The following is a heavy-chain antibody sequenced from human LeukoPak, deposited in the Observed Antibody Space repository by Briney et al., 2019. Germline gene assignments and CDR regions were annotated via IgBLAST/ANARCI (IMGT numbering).Heavy chain of an antibody. V-gene: IGHV3-21*01. CDR3: AREEGYSYGLSYFDY. D-gene: IGHD5-18*01. CDR2: ISSSSSYI. J-gene: IGHJ4*02. Sequence: GGSLRLSCAASGFTFSSYSMNWVRQAPGKGLEWVSSISSSSSYIYYADSVKGRFTISRDNAKNSLYLQMNSLRAEDTAVYYCAREEGYSYGLSYFDYWGQGTLATVSS. CDR1: GFTFSSYS.